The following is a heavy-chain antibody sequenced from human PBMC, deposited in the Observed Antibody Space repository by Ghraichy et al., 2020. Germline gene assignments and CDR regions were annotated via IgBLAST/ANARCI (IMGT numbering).Heavy chain of an antibody. Sequence: SETLSLTCAVSGGSISSSNWWSWVRQPPGKGLEWIGEIYHSGSTNYNPSLKSRVTISVDKSKNQFSLKLSSVTAADTAVYYCARRGGGYDSGAFDIWGQGTMVTVSS. D-gene: IGHD5-12*01. CDR2: IYHSGST. CDR1: GGSISSSNW. J-gene: IGHJ3*02. CDR3: ARRGGGYDSGAFDI. V-gene: IGHV4-4*02.